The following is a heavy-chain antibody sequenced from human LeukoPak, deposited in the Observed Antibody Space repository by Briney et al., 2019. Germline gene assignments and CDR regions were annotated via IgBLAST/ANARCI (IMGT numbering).Heavy chain of an antibody. D-gene: IGHD3-9*01. CDR1: GFTFSTYW. J-gene: IGHJ4*02. V-gene: IGHV3-74*01. CDR2: INSDGSRT. CDR3: VREGVPDILTGYQPYYFDY. Sequence: PGGSLRLSCAASGFTFSTYWMGWVRQAPGKGLVWVSRINSDGSRTTYADSVQGRFTISRDNAKNTLYLQMNSLRAEDTAVYYCVREGVPDILTGYQPYYFDYWGRGTLVTVSS.